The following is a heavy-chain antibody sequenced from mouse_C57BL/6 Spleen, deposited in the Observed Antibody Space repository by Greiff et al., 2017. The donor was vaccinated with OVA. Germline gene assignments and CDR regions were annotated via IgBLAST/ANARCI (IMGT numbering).Heavy chain of an antibody. V-gene: IGHV1-82*01. CDR3: ARSGITTVVATWDWYFDV. CDR1: GYAFSSSW. Sequence: QVQLQQSGPELVKPGASVKISCKASGYAFSSSWMNWVKQRPGKGLEWIGRIYPGDGDTNYNGKFKGKATLTADKSSSTAYMQLSSLTSEDSAVYFCARSGITTVVATWDWYFDVWGTGTTVTVSS. CDR2: IYPGDGDT. J-gene: IGHJ1*03. D-gene: IGHD1-1*01.